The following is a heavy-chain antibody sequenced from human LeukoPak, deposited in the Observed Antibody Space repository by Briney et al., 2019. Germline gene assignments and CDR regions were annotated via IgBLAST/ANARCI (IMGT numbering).Heavy chain of an antibody. CDR1: GYTFTSYG. CDR3: ARDETRYCSSTSCQRLDY. Sequence: ASVKVSCKASGYTFTSYGTSWVRQAPGQGLEWMGWISAYNGNTNYAQKLQGRVTMTTDTSTSTAYMELRSLRSDDTAVYYCARDETRYCSSTSCQRLDYWGQGTLVTVSS. CDR2: ISAYNGNT. J-gene: IGHJ4*02. D-gene: IGHD2-2*01. V-gene: IGHV1-18*01.